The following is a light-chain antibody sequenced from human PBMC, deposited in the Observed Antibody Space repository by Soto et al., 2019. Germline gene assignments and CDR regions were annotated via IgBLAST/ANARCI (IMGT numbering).Light chain of an antibody. J-gene: IGKJ1*01. CDR3: QQYGSSPWT. CDR2: GAS. CDR1: QTIRSNY. V-gene: IGKV3-20*01. Sequence: ETVLTQSPGTLSLSPGERATLSCRASQTIRSNYLAWYRQTPGQAPRLLIYGASNRATGIADRFSGSGSGTDFNLIISRLQTEDFELYYCQQYGSSPWTFGKGTKVEIK.